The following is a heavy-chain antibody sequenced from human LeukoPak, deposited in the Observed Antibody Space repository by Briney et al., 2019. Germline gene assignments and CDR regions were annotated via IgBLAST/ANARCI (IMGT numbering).Heavy chain of an antibody. CDR2: IYSGGST. V-gene: IGHV3-53*01. Sequence: GGSLRLSCAASGFTVSSNYMSWVRQAPGKGLEWVSVIYSGGSTYYADSVKGRFTISRDNSKNTLYLQMNSLRAVDTAVYYCAKPEDSGYDGLVWGQGTLVTVSS. CDR3: AKPEDSGYDGLV. CDR1: GFTVSSNY. J-gene: IGHJ4*02. D-gene: IGHD5-12*01.